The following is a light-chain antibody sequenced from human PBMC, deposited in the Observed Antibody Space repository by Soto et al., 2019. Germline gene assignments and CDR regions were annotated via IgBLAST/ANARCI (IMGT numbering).Light chain of an antibody. Sequence: IKVTQSPSAVSAAAGDRVTITCRTSQSIGDSLAWYQQKPGKAPYLLISDVSSLERGVQSRFSGSGSGTDFTLTISSLQPEDFATYYCQHFKTLPISFGQGTRLEI. CDR2: DVS. CDR1: QSIGDS. V-gene: IGKV1-5*01. CDR3: QHFKTLPIS. J-gene: IGKJ5*01.